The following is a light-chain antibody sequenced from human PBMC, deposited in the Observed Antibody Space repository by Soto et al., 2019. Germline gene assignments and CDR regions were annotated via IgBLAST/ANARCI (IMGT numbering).Light chain of an antibody. CDR2: EGN. CDR3: CSHAGGSPFYV. V-gene: IGLV2-23*01. J-gene: IGLJ1*01. Sequence: QSVLTQPASVSGSPGQSITISCTGTNSDLGSFNLISWYQQHPGKAPKLVIYEGNERPSGVSHRFSGSKSGNTVSLTISGLQAEDEADYYCCSHAGGSPFYVFGTGTKLTVL. CDR1: NSDLGSFNL.